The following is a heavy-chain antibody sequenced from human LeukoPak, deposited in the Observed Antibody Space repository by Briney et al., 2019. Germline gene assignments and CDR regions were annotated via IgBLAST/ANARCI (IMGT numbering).Heavy chain of an antibody. CDR2: IYYTGST. J-gene: IGHJ5*02. CDR1: GDSISSYY. V-gene: IGHV4-59*08. CDR3: ARLDRSGYEMGGTWFDP. Sequence: SETLSLTCTVSGDSISSYYWSWIRQPPGKGLEWIGYIYYTGSTNSNPSLKSRVTVSLDTSKNQFSLKLGSMTAADTAVYYCARLDRSGYEMGGTWFDPWGQGTLVTVSS. D-gene: IGHD3-22*01.